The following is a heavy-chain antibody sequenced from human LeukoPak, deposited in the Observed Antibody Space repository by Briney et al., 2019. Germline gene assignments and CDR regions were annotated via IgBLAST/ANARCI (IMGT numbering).Heavy chain of an antibody. CDR3: ANYGGNSGGLWFDP. J-gene: IGHJ5*02. CDR1: GYTFTSYG. CDR2: ISAYNGNT. V-gene: IGHV1-18*01. Sequence: GASVKVSCKASGYTFTSYGISWVRQAPGQGLEWMGWISAYNGNTNYAQKLQGRVTMTTDTSTSTVYMELRSLRSDDTAVYYCANYGGNSGGLWFDPWGQGTLVTVSS. D-gene: IGHD4-23*01.